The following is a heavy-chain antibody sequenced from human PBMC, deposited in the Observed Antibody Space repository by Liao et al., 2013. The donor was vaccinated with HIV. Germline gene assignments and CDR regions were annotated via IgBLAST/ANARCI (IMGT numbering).Heavy chain of an antibody. V-gene: IGHV4-59*12. CDR3: ARGTIFGPDY. Sequence: QVQLQEAGPGLVKPSETLSLTCSVPGGSISNYYWSWIRQPPGKGLEWIGYIYHSGNSNVNPSLKSRVTMSVDTSKNQFSLKLSSVTAADTAVYYCARGTIFGPDYWGQGTLVTVSS. J-gene: IGHJ4*02. CDR2: IYHSGNS. D-gene: IGHD3-3*01. CDR1: GGSISNYY.